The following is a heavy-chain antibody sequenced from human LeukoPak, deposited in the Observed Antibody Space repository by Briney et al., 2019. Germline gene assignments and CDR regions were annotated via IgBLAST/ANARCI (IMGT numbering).Heavy chain of an antibody. CDR1: VFTFSSYA. Sequence: GGSLRLSCAASVFTFSSYAMSWVRQAPGKGLEWVSGISGNAGSTYYGGSVRGRFTISRDNSKNTLYLQMNSLRAEDTAVYYCAKPKEPYYYYYYMDVWGKGTTVTVS. V-gene: IGHV3-23*01. CDR3: AKPKEPYYYYYYMDV. CDR2: ISGNAGST. J-gene: IGHJ6*03. D-gene: IGHD1-26*01.